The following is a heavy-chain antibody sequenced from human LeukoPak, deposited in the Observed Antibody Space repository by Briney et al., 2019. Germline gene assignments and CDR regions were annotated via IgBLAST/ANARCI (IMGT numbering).Heavy chain of an antibody. J-gene: IGHJ4*02. D-gene: IGHD2-15*01. CDR1: GFTFSSYG. CDR3: AKDSSASCYSPLDH. V-gene: IGHV3-30*18. CDR2: ISYDGSNK. Sequence: PGGSLRLSCAASGFTFSSYGMHWVRQAPGKGLEWVAVISYDGSNKYYADSVKGRFTISRDNSKNTLYLQMNSLRAEDTAVYYCAKDSSASCYSPLDHWGQGTLVTVSS.